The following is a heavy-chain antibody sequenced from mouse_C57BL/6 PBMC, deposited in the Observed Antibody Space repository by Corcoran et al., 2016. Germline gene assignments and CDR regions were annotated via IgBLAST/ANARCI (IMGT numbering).Heavy chain of an antibody. Sequence: EVQLQQSGPELVKPGASVKIPCKASGYTFTDYNMDWVKQSHGKSLEWIGDINPNNGGTIYNQKFKGKATLTVDKSSSTAYMELRSLTSEDTAVYYCARGPGPGFAYWGQGTLVTVSA. V-gene: IGHV1-18*01. CDR3: ARGPGPGFAY. J-gene: IGHJ3*01. CDR2: INPNNGGT. CDR1: GYTFTDYN.